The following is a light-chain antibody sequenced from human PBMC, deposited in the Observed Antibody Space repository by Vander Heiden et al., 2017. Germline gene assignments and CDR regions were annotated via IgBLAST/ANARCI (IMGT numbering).Light chain of an antibody. Sequence: DIQMTQSPPSLSASLGDRVTITCRASERIDHYLNWYRQKPGKGPELLIYAASNLQSWVPSRFSGSGSGTDFTHTIASLRPEDFATYYCQQSYGAPYNFGQGTKLE. J-gene: IGKJ2*01. CDR2: AAS. CDR1: ERIDHY. CDR3: QQSYGAPYN. V-gene: IGKV1-39*01.